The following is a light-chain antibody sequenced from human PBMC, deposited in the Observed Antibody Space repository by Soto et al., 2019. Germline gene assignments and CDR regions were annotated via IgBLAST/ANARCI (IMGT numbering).Light chain of an antibody. CDR2: DVN. Sequence: QSALTQPASVSGSPGQSITISCTGTSSDIGAYNFVSWYQQHPGKAPKLMLYDVNIRPSGVVNRFSGSKSGNTASLTISGLQAEDEADYYCTSWTTSTTMIFGGGTKLTVL. CDR3: TSWTTSTTMI. CDR1: SSDIGAYNF. V-gene: IGLV2-14*03. J-gene: IGLJ2*01.